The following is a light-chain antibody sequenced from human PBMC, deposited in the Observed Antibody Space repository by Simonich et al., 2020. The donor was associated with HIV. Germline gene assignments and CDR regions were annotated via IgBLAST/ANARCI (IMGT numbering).Light chain of an antibody. CDR2: WAS. Sequence: DIVMTQSPDSLAVSLGERATINCKSSQSVLYSSNHKNYFAWYQQKPGQPPKLLIYWASTRESGVPARFSGSGSGTDFTLTISSLQAEDVAVYDCQQYYSTPRTFGQGTKVEIK. CDR3: QQYYSTPRT. CDR1: QSVLYSSNHKNY. J-gene: IGKJ1*01. V-gene: IGKV4-1*01.